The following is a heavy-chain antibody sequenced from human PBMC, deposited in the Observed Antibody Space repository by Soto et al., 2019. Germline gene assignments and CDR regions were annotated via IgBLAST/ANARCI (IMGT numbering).Heavy chain of an antibody. V-gene: IGHV1-69*13. CDR2: IIPIFGTA. Sequence: SVKVTCKASGGTFSSYAISWVRKAPGQGLEWMGGIIPIFGTANYAQKFQGRVTITADESTSTAYMELSSLRSEDTAVYYCAREARGIAARRGHFGYWGQGTLVTISS. D-gene: IGHD6-6*01. CDR1: GGTFSSYA. J-gene: IGHJ4*02. CDR3: AREARGIAARRGHFGY.